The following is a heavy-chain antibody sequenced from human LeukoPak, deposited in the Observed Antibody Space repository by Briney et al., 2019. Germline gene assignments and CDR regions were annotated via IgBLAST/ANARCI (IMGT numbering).Heavy chain of an antibody. Sequence: GGSLRLSCAASGFTFSSYDMHWVRQATGKGLEWVSAIGTAGDTYYPGSVKGRFTIPRENAKNSLYLQMNSLRAGDTAVYYCARVWHYGSGSYPDYGMDVWGQGTTVTVSS. J-gene: IGHJ6*02. CDR2: IGTAGDT. CDR3: ARVWHYGSGSYPDYGMDV. V-gene: IGHV3-13*04. CDR1: GFTFSSYD. D-gene: IGHD3-10*01.